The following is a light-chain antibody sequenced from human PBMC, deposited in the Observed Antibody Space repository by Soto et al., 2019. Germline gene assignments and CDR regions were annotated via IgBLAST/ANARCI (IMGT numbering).Light chain of an antibody. CDR1: SSIIGAGYD. CDR2: GNS. Sequence: QSVLTQPPSVSGAPGQRVTISCTGSSSIIGAGYDVHWYQQLPGTAPKLLIYGNSNRPSGVPDRFSGSKSGTSASLAITGLQAEDEADYYCQSYDSSLSVNVVFGGGTKLTVL. V-gene: IGLV1-40*01. J-gene: IGLJ2*01. CDR3: QSYDSSLSVNVV.